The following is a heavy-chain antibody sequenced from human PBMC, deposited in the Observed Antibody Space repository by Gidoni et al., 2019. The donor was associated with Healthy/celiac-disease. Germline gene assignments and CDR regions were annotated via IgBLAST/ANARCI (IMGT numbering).Heavy chain of an antibody. V-gene: IGHV4-30-2*01. D-gene: IGHD2-21*01. CDR2: IYHSGST. Sequence: QLQLQESGSGLVKPSQTLSLTCAVSGASISSGGYSWSWIRQPPGKGLEWIGYIYHSGSTYYNPSLKSRVTISVDRSKNQFSLKLSSVTAADTAVYYCARGGGFAVVSYLDYWGQGTLVTVSS. CDR3: ARGGGFAVVSYLDY. CDR1: GASISSGGYS. J-gene: IGHJ4*02.